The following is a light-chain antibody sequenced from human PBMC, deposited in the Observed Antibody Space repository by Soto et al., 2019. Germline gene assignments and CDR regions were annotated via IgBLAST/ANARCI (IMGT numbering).Light chain of an antibody. CDR2: GAS. J-gene: IGKJ3*01. CDR3: QQYDSSPSSFT. CDR1: QSVSGSS. V-gene: IGKV3-20*01. Sequence: EIVLTQSPGTLSLSPGERATLSCRASQSVSGSSLAWYQQKPGQAPRLLIYGASSRATGIPDRFSGSGSGTDFTLTINRLEPEAFAVYYCQQYDSSPSSFTFGPGTKVDIK.